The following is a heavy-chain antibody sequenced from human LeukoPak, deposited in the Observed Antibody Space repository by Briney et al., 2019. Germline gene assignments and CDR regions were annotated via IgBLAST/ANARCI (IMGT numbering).Heavy chain of an antibody. D-gene: IGHD3-10*01. V-gene: IGHV3-66*01. CDR3: AKDSSGPRD. J-gene: IGHJ4*02. CDR2: IYSSGGT. CDR1: GFTVSSNY. Sequence: GGSLRLSCAASGFTVSSNYMSWVRQAPGKGLEWVSVIYSSGGTYYADSVKGRFTISRDSSKNTLFLQMKSLRAEDTAVYYFAKDSSGPRDWGQGTLVTVSS.